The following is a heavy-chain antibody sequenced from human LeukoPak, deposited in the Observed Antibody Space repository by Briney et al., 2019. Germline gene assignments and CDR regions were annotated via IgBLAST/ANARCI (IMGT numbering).Heavy chain of an antibody. CDR2: IYYSGST. CDR1: GGSISSSSYY. CDR3: ARHLRYDFWSSYWFPGFDY. J-gene: IGHJ4*02. V-gene: IGHV4-39*01. Sequence: SETLSLTCTVSGGSISSSSYYWGWIRQPPGKGLEWIGSIYYSGSTHYNPSLKSRVTISVDTSKNQFSLKLSSVTAADTAVYYCARHLRYDFWSSYWFPGFDYWGQGTLVTVSS. D-gene: IGHD3-3*01.